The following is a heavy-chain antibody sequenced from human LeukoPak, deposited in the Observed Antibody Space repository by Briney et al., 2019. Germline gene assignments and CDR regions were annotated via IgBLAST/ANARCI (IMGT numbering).Heavy chain of an antibody. J-gene: IGHJ4*02. V-gene: IGHV3-7*01. CDR3: ARHSNKYDYDSSGHYRSFDY. D-gene: IGHD3-22*01. CDR2: IKQDGSDK. Sequence: ETLSLTCTVSGGSISSYYWSWVRQAPGKGLEWVANIKQDGSDKYYVGSVKGRFTISRDNSKDSLYLQMNSLRAEDTAFYFCARHSNKYDYDSSGHYRSFDYWGQGTLVSVSS. CDR1: GGSISSYY.